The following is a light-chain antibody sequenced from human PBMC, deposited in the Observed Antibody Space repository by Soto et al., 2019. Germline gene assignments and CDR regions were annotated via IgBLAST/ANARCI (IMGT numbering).Light chain of an antibody. CDR2: LNSDGTH. CDR3: QTWGPGIRV. V-gene: IGLV4-69*01. CDR1: SGHSNYD. Sequence: QPVLTQSPSASASLGASVKLTCTLSSGHSNYDIAWHQQQPEKGPRYLMKLNSDGTHNKGDGIPDRFSGSSSGAERYLTISSLQSEDEADYYCQTWGPGIRVFGGGTKVTVL. J-gene: IGLJ3*02.